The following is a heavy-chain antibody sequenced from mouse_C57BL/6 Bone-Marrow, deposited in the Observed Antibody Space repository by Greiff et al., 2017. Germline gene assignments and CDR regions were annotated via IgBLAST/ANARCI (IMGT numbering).Heavy chain of an antibody. Sequence: LVESGPELVKPGASVKISCKASGYAFSSSWMNWVKQRPGKGLEWIGRIYPGDGDTNYNGKFKGKATLTADKSSSTAYMQLSSLTSEDSAVYFCARRGDYYGSSADWYFEVWGTGTTFTVAS. CDR3: ARRGDYYGSSADWYFEV. CDR2: IYPGDGDT. V-gene: IGHV1-82*01. J-gene: IGHJ1*03. D-gene: IGHD1-1*01. CDR1: GYAFSSSW.